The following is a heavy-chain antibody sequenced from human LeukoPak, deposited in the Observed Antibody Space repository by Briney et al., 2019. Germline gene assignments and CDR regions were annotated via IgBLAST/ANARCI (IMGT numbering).Heavy chain of an antibody. J-gene: IGHJ4*02. D-gene: IGHD6-19*01. CDR2: ISSSSSTI. CDR3: ARRVRSSGWYQTREYYFDY. CDR1: GFTFSSYS. Sequence: GGSLRLSCAASGFTFSSYSMNWVRQAPGKGLEWVSYISSSSSTIYYADSVKGRFTISRDNAKNSLYLQMNSLRAEDTAVYYCARRVRSSGWYQTREYYFDYWGQGTLVTVSS. V-gene: IGHV3-48*04.